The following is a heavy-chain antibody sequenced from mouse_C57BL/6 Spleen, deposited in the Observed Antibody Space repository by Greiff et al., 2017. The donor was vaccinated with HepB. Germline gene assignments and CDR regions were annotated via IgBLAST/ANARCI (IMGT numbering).Heavy chain of an antibody. J-gene: IGHJ2*01. D-gene: IGHD2-5*01. CDR3: ASSVYSIFDY. CDR2: INPNNGGT. Sequence: EVQLQQSGPELVKPGASVKISCKASGYTFTDYYMNWVKQSHGKSLEWIGDINPNNGGTSYNQKFKGKATLTVDKSSSTAYMELRSLTSEDSAVYYCASSVYSIFDYWGQGTTLTVSS. V-gene: IGHV1-26*01. CDR1: GYTFTDYY.